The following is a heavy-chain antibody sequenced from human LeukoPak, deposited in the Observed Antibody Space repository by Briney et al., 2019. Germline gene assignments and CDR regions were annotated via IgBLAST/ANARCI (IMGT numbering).Heavy chain of an antibody. Sequence: GGSLRLSCSASGFTFSGYAMQWVRQAPGKGLEYVSAISSNGGSTYYADSVKGRFTISRDNSKNTLYLQMSSLRAEDTAVYYCVKDGRRGYSYGYSDYWGQGTLVTVSS. CDR3: VKDGRRGYSYGYSDY. J-gene: IGHJ4*02. V-gene: IGHV3-64D*06. CDR1: GFTFSGYA. D-gene: IGHD5-18*01. CDR2: ISSNGGST.